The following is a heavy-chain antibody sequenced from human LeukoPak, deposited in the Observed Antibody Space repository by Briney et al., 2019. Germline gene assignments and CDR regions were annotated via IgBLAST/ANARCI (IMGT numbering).Heavy chain of an antibody. CDR2: IYTSGST. CDR1: GGSISSYY. V-gene: IGHV4-4*07. J-gene: IGHJ6*03. CDR3: ASTPLSLGRYSSSWYYYYYMDV. Sequence: SETLSLTCTVSGGSISSYYWSWIRQPAGKGLEWIGRIYTSGSTNYNPSLKSRVTMSVDTSKNQFSLKLSSVTAADTAVYYCASTPLSLGRYSSSWYYYYYMDVWGKGTTVTVSS. D-gene: IGHD6-6*01.